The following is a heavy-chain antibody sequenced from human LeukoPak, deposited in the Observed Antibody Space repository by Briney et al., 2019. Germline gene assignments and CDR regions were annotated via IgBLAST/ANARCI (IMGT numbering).Heavy chain of an antibody. Sequence: GGSLRLSCAASGFTFSSYDMHWVRQATGKGLEWVSAIGTAGDTYYPGSVKGRFTISRGNAKNSLYLQMNSLRAGDTAVYYCARGSYYYYYMDVWGKGTTVTISS. CDR3: ARGSYYYYYMDV. D-gene: IGHD3-10*01. CDR1: GFTFSSYD. J-gene: IGHJ6*03. CDR2: IGTAGDT. V-gene: IGHV3-13*01.